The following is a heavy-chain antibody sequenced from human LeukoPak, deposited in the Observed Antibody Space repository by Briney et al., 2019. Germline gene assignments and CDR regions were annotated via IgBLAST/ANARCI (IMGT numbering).Heavy chain of an antibody. J-gene: IGHJ3*02. Sequence: GGSLRLSCAASGFTFSDYYMSWIRQAPGKGLEWVSYISSSSSTIYYADSVKGRFTISRDNAKNSLYLQMNSLRAEDTAVYYCARSGKRGYCNSTSCYNEEGAFDIWGQGTMVTVSS. CDR3: ARSGKRGYCNSTSCYNEEGAFDI. CDR1: GFTFSDYY. CDR2: ISSSSSTI. V-gene: IGHV3-11*04. D-gene: IGHD2-2*02.